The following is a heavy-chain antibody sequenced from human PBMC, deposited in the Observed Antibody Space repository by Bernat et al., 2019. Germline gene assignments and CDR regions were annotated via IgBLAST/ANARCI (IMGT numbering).Heavy chain of an antibody. V-gene: IGHV3-30*10. J-gene: IGHJ4*02. CDR1: GFSFSSKV. CDR3: ARDEGTIVAVLNSYFDY. D-gene: IGHD1-1*01. CDR2: ISYDGSK. Sequence: QLQLVESGGGVVQPGRSLRLSCAASGFSFSSKVMHWVRQAPGKGLEWVALISYDGSKYYTDSVKGRFPISRDNSKNTLYLQMDSLRAEDTAVYFCARDEGTIVAVLNSYFDYWGQGTLVTVSS.